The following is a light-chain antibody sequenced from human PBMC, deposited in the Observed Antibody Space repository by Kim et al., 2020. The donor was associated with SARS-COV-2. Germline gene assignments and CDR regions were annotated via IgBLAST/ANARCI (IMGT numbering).Light chain of an antibody. J-gene: IGKJ1*01. CDR1: QSISSY. V-gene: IGKV1-39*01. CDR2: AAS. CDR3: QQSHSTPQT. Sequence: ASVGDRFTITCRASQSISSYLNWYQQKPGKAPKLLIYAASSLQSGVPSRFSGSGSGTDYTLTISSLQPEDFGTYYCQQSHSTPQTFGQGTKVDIK.